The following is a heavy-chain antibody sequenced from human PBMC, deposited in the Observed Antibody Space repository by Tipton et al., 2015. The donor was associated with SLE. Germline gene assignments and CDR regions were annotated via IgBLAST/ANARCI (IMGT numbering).Heavy chain of an antibody. J-gene: IGHJ4*02. D-gene: IGHD4-17*01. Sequence: TLSLTCAVYGGAFSGYYWSWICQPPGKGVGGVGGINHSGSTNQNPPLKIRVTISLDTSKNQFSRKLNSVTAADTAVYYCARGLGTVTTRAFGIWGQGTLVTVSS. V-gene: IGHV4-34*01. CDR1: GGAFSGYY. CDR3: ARGLGTVTTRAFGI. CDR2: INHSGST.